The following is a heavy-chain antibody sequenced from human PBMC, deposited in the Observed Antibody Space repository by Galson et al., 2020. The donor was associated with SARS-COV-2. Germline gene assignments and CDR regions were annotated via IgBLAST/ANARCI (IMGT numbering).Heavy chain of an antibody. CDR2: IWFDGSNK. V-gene: IGHV3-33*01. J-gene: IGHJ3*02. CDR1: GFTFSSHA. Sequence: GESLKISCAASGFTFSSHAMHWVRQAPGKGLEWVAQIWFDGSNKYYADSVKGRFTISRDSSRNTLYLQVKSLRAEDTAVYYCARDGQSGTPFAFDIWGQGTTVTVSS. D-gene: IGHD4-4*01. CDR3: ARDGQSGTPFAFDI.